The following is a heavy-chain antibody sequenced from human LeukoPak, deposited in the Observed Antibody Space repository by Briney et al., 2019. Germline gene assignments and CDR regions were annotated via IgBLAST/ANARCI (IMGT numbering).Heavy chain of an antibody. CDR2: IYYSCST. D-gene: IGHD3-3*01. CDR1: SGSISSYY. J-gene: IGHJ5*01. CDR3: ERHISGAATLEWGWGPGVSVS. V-gene: IGHV4-59*08. Sequence: SETLSLPCTLSSGSISSYYSTWIRHPPGKGLGWIGYIYYSCSTYHNPSLKRRVTMQVDPYKNEFSVSLYAVTGADTAVYFCERHISGAATLEWGWGPGVSVSW.